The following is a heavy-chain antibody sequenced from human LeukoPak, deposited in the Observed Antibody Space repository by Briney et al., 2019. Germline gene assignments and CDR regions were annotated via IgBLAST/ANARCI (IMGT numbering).Heavy chain of an antibody. CDR2: ISSSGST. CDR1: GDSISSGDYY. D-gene: IGHD3-10*01. V-gene: IGHV4-61*02. CDR3: ARINRYSSGNYYNPRLYYYYYMDV. Sequence: NPSQTLSLTCTVSGDSISSGDYYWSWIRQPAGKGLEWIGRISSSGSTNYNPSLKSRVTISVDTSKNQFSLKLRSVTAADTAVYYCARINRYSSGNYYNPRLYYYYYMDVWGKGTTVTISS. J-gene: IGHJ6*03.